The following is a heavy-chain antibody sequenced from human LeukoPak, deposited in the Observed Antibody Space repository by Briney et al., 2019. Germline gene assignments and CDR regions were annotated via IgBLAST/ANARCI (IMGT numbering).Heavy chain of an antibody. CDR2: ISDSGDRT. CDR3: AKDLTSGWCADYFDS. V-gene: IGHV3-23*01. CDR1: GFTFSNYA. J-gene: IGHJ4*02. D-gene: IGHD6-19*01. Sequence: PGGSLRLSCAASGFTFSNYAMNWVRQAPGKGLEWVSFISDSGDRTYYTDSVKGRFTISRDNSRNTLYLQMSSLRVEDTAVYHCAKDLTSGWCADYFDSWGQGVLVTVSS.